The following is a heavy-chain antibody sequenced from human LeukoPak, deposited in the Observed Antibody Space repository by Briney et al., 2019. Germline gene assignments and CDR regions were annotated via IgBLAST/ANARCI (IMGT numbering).Heavy chain of an antibody. J-gene: IGHJ4*02. CDR2: IYYSGST. D-gene: IGHD3-3*01. Sequence: PSETLSLTCAVYGGSFSGYYWSWIRQPPEKGLEWIGSIYYSGSTYYNPSLKSRVTISVDTSKNQFSLKLSSVTAADTAVYYCATFGVVIPDDYWGQGTLVTVSS. CDR3: ATFGVVIPDDY. CDR1: GGSFSGYY. V-gene: IGHV4-34*01.